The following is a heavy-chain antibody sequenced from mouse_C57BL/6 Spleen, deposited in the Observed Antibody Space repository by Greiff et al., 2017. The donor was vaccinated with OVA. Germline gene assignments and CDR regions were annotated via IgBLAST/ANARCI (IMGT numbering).Heavy chain of an antibody. Sequence: QVQLQQPGAELVKPGASVKLSCKASGYTFTSYWMHWVKQRPGQGLEWIGMIHPNSGSTNYTEKFQSKATMTVDESSSTAYLQLSSLTSEESAVFYYARSYDYEDFDYWGQGTTLTVSS. J-gene: IGHJ2*01. CDR3: ARSYDYEDFDY. D-gene: IGHD2-4*01. CDR2: IHPNSGST. V-gene: IGHV1-64*01. CDR1: GYTFTSYW.